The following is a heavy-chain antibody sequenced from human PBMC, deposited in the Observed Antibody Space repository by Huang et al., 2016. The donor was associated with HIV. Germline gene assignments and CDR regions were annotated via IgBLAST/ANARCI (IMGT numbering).Heavy chain of an antibody. CDR1: GGSFRNFA. J-gene: IGHJ4*02. Sequence: QVQLVQSGAEVKKPGSSVKVSCKASGGSFRNFAIGWVRPAPGQGLEGMGGIIPTRGTANYAQKFQGRVTIIADESTSTAYMELSSLRSEDTAVYYCATVDYYDTSGPQRGYFDNWGQGTLVTVSS. D-gene: IGHD3-22*01. CDR3: ATVDYYDTSGPQRGYFDN. V-gene: IGHV1-69*01. CDR2: IIPTRGTA.